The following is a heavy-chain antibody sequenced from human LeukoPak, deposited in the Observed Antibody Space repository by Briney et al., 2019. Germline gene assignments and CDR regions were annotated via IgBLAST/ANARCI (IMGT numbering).Heavy chain of an antibody. V-gene: IGHV3-23*01. J-gene: IGHJ4*02. CDR1: GFTFSSYA. CDR2: ISGSGGST. CDR3: AKDPESGDGYNPFDY. Sequence: PGGSLRLSCAASGFTFSSYAMSWVRQAPGKGLEWVSAISGSGGSTYYADSVKGRFTISRDNSKNTLYLQMNSLRAEDTAVYYCAKDPESGDGYNPFDYWGQGTLVTVSS. D-gene: IGHD5-24*01.